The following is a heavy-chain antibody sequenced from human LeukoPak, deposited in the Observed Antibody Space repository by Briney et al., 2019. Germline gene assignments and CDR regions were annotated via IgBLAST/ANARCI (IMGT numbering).Heavy chain of an antibody. CDR2: MNPNSGNT. D-gene: IGHD3-10*01. V-gene: IGHV1-8*01. CDR1: GYTFTSYD. CDR3: ARVSMVRGVIGDY. J-gene: IGHJ4*02. Sequence: ASVKVSCKASGYTFTSYDINWVRQATGQGLEWMGWMNPNSGNTGYAQKFQGRVTMARNTSISTAYMELSSLRSEDTAVYYCARVSMVRGVIGDYWGQGTLVTVSS.